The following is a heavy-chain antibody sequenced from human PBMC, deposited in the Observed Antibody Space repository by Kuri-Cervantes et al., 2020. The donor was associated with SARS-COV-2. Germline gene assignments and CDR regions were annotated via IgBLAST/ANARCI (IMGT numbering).Heavy chain of an antibody. V-gene: IGHV4-59*12. CDR1: GGSISSYY. Sequence: SETLSLTCTVSGGSISSYYWSWIRQPPGRGLEWIGYIYHSGSTYYNPSLKSRVTISVDRSKNQFSLKLSSVTAADTAVYYCAREKGDCSSTSCSDISFDYWGQGTLVTVSS. CDR3: AREKGDCSSTSCSDISFDY. D-gene: IGHD2-2*01. J-gene: IGHJ4*02. CDR2: IYHSGST.